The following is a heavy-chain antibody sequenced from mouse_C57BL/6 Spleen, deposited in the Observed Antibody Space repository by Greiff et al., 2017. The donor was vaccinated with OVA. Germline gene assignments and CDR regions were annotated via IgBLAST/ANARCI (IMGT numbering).Heavy chain of an antibody. J-gene: IGHJ2*01. Sequence: VQRVESGAELVKPGASVKLSCKASGYTFTSYWMHWVKQRPGQGLEWIGRIDPNSGGTKYNEKFKSKATLTVDKPSSTAYMQLSSLTSEDSAVYYCAPGNWYFDYWGQGTTLTVSS. CDR2: IDPNSGGT. V-gene: IGHV1-72*01. CDR1: GYTFTSYW. CDR3: APGNWYFDY. D-gene: IGHD4-1*01.